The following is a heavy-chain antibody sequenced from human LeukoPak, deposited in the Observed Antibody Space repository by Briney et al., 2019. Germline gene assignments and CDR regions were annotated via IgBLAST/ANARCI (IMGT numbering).Heavy chain of an antibody. Sequence: PWRSLRLSCAASGFTFSSYGMHWVRQAPGKGLEWVAVISYDGSNKYYADSVKGRFTISRDNSKNTLYLQMNSLRAEDTAVYYCAKETLWDPEDSGSYRHYFDYWGQGTLVTVSS. D-gene: IGHD1-26*01. CDR3: AKETLWDPEDSGSYRHYFDY. CDR2: ISYDGSNK. V-gene: IGHV3-30*18. J-gene: IGHJ4*02. CDR1: GFTFSSYG.